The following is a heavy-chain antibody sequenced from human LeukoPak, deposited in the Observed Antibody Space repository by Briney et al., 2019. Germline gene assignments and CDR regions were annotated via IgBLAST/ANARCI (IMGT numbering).Heavy chain of an antibody. V-gene: IGHV4-59*12. CDR1: GGSISSYY. J-gene: IGHJ4*02. CDR3: ASKTTYYFDY. D-gene: IGHD1-14*01. Sequence: SETLSLTCTVSGGSISSYYWSWIRQPPGKGLEWIGYIYYSGSTNYNPSLKSRVTISVDRSENQFSLKLSSVTAADTAVYYCASKTTYYFDYWGQGTLVTVSS. CDR2: IYYSGST.